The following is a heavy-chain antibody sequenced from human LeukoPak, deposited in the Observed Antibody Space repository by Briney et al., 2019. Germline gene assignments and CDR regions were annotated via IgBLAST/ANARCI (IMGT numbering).Heavy chain of an antibody. CDR3: SRDTDNYSFDN. Sequence: ASVNFSCTASGYTFTGYYMLWVRLAHARGLERVGWVNPNCGGTNNAQKSQRRGTMTRDTSISTAYVEPSRLRSDGAHVYYCSRDTDNYSFDNWGQGTLVTVSS. CDR2: VNPNCGGT. CDR1: GYTFTGYY. D-gene: IGHD1-1*01. V-gene: IGHV1-2*02. J-gene: IGHJ4*02.